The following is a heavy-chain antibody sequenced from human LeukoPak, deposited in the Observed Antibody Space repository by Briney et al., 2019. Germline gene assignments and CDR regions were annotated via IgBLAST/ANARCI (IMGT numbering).Heavy chain of an antibody. V-gene: IGHV3-7*01. CDR3: ARHYGP. D-gene: IGHD3-16*01. J-gene: IGHJ5*02. CDR2: INQDGGEK. CDR1: GFTFSTYW. Sequence: GGSLRLSCAGSGFTFSTYWMTWVRQAPGKGLEWVANINQDGGEKYYVDSVKGRFTISRDNAKNSLYLQMNSLRAEDTAVYYCARHYGPWGQGTLVTVSS.